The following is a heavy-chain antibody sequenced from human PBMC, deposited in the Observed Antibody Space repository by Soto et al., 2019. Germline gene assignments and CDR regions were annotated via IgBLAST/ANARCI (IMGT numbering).Heavy chain of an antibody. CDR2: IWYDGSNK. J-gene: IGHJ6*02. Sequence: QVQLVESGGGVVQPGRSLRFSCAASGFTFSSYGMHWVRQAPGKGLEWVAVIWYDGSNKYYADSVKGRFTISRDNSKNTLYLQMNSPRAEDTAVYYCARDHSSSTALNGMDVWGQGTTVTVSS. CDR3: ARDHSSSTALNGMDV. V-gene: IGHV3-33*01. CDR1: GFTFSSYG. D-gene: IGHD6-6*01.